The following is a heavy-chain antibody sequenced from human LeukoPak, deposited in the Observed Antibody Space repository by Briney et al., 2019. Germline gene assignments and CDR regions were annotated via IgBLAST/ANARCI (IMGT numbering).Heavy chain of an antibody. Sequence: SETLSLTCAVYGVSFSGYYWSWIRQPPGKGLEWIGEINHSGSTNYNPSLKSRVTISVDTSKNQFSLKLSSVTAADTAVYYCASYDHIDYWGQGTLVTVSS. CDR1: GVSFSGYY. D-gene: IGHD3-16*01. V-gene: IGHV4-34*01. CDR2: INHSGST. J-gene: IGHJ4*02. CDR3: ASYDHIDY.